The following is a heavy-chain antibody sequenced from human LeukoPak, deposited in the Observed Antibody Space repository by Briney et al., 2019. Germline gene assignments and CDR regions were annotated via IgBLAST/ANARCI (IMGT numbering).Heavy chain of an antibody. CDR2: ISAYNGNT. CDR3: ARVLTRIVVVPAAMDY. Sequence: ASVKVSCKASGYTFTSYGISWVRQAPGQGLEWMGWISAYNGNTNYAQKLQGRVTMTTDTSTSTAYMELGSLRSDDTAVYYCARVLTRIVVVPAAMDYWGQGTLVTVSS. CDR1: GYTFTSYG. V-gene: IGHV1-18*01. J-gene: IGHJ4*02. D-gene: IGHD2-2*01.